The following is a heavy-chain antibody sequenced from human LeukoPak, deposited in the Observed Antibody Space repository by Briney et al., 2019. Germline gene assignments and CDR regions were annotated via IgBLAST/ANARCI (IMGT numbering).Heavy chain of an antibody. CDR2: ISSVITTV. Sequence: SGGSLRLSCAASGFTFSSYSMNWVRQAPGKGLEWVSYISSVITTVYYADSVKGRFTISRDNARNSLYLQMNSLRDEDTAVYYCARGTYYSDCWGQGTLVTVSS. V-gene: IGHV3-48*02. CDR1: GFTFSSYS. CDR3: ARGTYYSDC. J-gene: IGHJ4*02.